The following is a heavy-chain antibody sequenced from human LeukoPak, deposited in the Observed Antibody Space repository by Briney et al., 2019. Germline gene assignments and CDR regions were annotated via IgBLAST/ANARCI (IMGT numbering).Heavy chain of an antibody. CDR1: GGSISSYY. D-gene: IGHD3-3*01. J-gene: IGHJ4*02. CDR3: AREKRYDFWSGSYTTHYYFDS. V-gene: IGHV4-4*07. CDR2: IYTSGST. Sequence: SETLSLTCTVSGGSISSYYWSWIRQPAGKGLEWIGRIYTSGSTNYNPSLKSRVTISLDTSKNQFSLKLSSVTAADSAFYYCAREKRYDFWSGSYTTHYYFDSWGQGILVTVSS.